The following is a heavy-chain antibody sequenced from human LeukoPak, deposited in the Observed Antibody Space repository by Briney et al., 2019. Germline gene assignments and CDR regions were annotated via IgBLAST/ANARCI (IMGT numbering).Heavy chain of an antibody. J-gene: IGHJ4*02. Sequence: PGGSLRLSCASSGFTFNTYAMTWVRQAPGKGLEWVGRIKSKTDGGTTDYAAPVKGRFTISRDDSKNTLYLQMNSLKTEDTAVYYCTTDYANTPWGQGTLVTVSS. CDR3: TTDYANTP. CDR2: IKSKTDGGTT. V-gene: IGHV3-15*01. D-gene: IGHD2-2*01. CDR1: GFTFNTYA.